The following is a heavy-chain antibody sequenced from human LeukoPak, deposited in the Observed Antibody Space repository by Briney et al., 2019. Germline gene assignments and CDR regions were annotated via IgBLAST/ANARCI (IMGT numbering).Heavy chain of an antibody. D-gene: IGHD6-13*01. CDR3: AKDIQSGSWYGGYYYYYGMDV. CDR1: GFTFSSYW. Sequence: GGSLRLSCAASGFTFSSYWMNWARQAPGKGLEWVASINHNGNVNYYVDSVKGRFTISRDNAKNSLYLQMNSLRAEDTALYYCAKDIQSGSWYGGYYYYYGMDVWGQGTTVTVSS. V-gene: IGHV3-7*03. J-gene: IGHJ6*02. CDR2: INHNGNVN.